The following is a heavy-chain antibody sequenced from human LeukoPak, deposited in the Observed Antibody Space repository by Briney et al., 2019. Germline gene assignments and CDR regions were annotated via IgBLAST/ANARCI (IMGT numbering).Heavy chain of an antibody. CDR1: GGTFSSYA. D-gene: IGHD1-1*01. V-gene: IGHV1-69*13. CDR3: ARCNWNDPYWFDP. J-gene: IGHJ5*02. Sequence: GASVKVSCKASGGTFSSYAISWVRQAPGQGLEWMGGIIPIFGTANYAQKFQGRVTITADESTSTAYMELSSLRSEDTAVYYCARCNWNDPYWFDPWGQGTLVTVSS. CDR2: IIPIFGTA.